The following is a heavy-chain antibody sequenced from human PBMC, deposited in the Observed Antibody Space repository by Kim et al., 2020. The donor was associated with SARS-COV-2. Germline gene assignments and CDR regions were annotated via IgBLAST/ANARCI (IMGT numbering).Heavy chain of an antibody. Sequence: GGSLRLSCVASGFTFSTFVMHWVRQAPGKGLESVALIWCDGSQMYHADSVKGRFTISRDNSKNTLFLQLNSLRAEDTAVYYCARDLLGSIDYWGQGTLVTVSS. CDR1: GFTFSTFV. V-gene: IGHV3-33*01. J-gene: IGHJ4*02. D-gene: IGHD2-21*01. CDR3: ARDLLGSIDY. CDR2: IWCDGSQM.